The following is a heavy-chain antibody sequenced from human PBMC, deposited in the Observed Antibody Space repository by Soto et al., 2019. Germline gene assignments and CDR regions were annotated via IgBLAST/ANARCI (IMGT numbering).Heavy chain of an antibody. D-gene: IGHD6-6*01. Sequence: GGSLRLSCTASGFIFGDYGMSWVRQAPGKGLEYLGLIRNKGYGESTEYAASMKGRITISRDDAKSIVYLQMNSLKTEDTAVYFCTRFVAARFDFWGQGTLVT. CDR1: GFIFGDYG. V-gene: IGHV3-49*04. CDR2: IRNKGYGEST. J-gene: IGHJ4*02. CDR3: TRFVAARFDF.